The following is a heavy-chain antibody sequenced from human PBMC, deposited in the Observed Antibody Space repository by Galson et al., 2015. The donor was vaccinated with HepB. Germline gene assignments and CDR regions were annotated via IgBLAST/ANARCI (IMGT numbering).Heavy chain of an antibody. CDR3: ARDAGGASFDI. V-gene: IGHV3-33*01. Sequence: SLRLSCAASGFTFSTYAMHWVRQAPGEGLEWVSGICCDRSNKYYADSVKGRFAISGDNSKNSVYLQLDSLTAEDTGVYYCARDAGGASFDIWGQGTPVTVSS. CDR1: GFTFSTYA. CDR2: ICCDRSNK. D-gene: IGHD3-16*01. J-gene: IGHJ3*02.